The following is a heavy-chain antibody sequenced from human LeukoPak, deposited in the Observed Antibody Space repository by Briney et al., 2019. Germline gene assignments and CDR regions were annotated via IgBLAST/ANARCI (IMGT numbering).Heavy chain of an antibody. Sequence: PETLSLTCAVYGGSFSGYYWSWIRQPPGKGLEWIGEINHSGSTNYNPSLKSRVTISVDTSKNQFSLKLSSVTAADTAVYYCASSSGYFPFDYWGQGTLVTVSS. V-gene: IGHV4-34*01. CDR3: ASSSGYFPFDY. CDR1: GGSFSGYY. CDR2: INHSGST. J-gene: IGHJ4*02. D-gene: IGHD3-22*01.